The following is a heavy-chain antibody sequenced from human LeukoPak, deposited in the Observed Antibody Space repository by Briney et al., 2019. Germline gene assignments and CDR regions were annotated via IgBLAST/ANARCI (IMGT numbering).Heavy chain of an antibody. D-gene: IGHD3-9*01. CDR2: IRYDGSNT. Sequence: GGSLRLSCAASGFSFSDYDIHWVRLAPGKGLEWVTFIRYDGSNTYAESVKGRFTISRDNSKNSLYLQMNSLRAEDTAVYYCVIEQNSARLRYFDWFTFWGQGTLVTVSS. V-gene: IGHV3-30*02. CDR1: GFSFSDYD. J-gene: IGHJ4*02. CDR3: VIEQNSARLRYFDWFTF.